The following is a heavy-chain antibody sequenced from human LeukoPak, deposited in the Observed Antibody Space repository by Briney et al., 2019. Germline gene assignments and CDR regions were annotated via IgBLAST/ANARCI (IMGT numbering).Heavy chain of an antibody. V-gene: IGHV3-7*02. CDR3: AKNGGPHGMDV. CDR2: IKHDGSET. J-gene: IGHJ6*02. Sequence: GGSLRLSCSTSGFTFSSIWISWVRQSPGKGLEWVANIKHDGSETNYVDSVKGRFTISRDNAKNSLHLQMNSLRVEDTAVYYCAKNGGPHGMDVWGQGTTVNVSS. D-gene: IGHD3-16*01. CDR1: GFTFSSIW.